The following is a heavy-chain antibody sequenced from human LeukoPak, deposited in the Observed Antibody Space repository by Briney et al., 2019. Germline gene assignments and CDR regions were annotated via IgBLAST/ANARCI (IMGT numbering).Heavy chain of an antibody. CDR1: GFTFSSYE. Sequence: GGSLRLSCAASGFTFSSYEMNWVRQAPGKGLVWVSYISSSGSTIYYADSVKGRFTISRHNAKHSLYMQMHSLSAGDTAVYYCARGTSARTSCGGLDFDYWGQGGLVTGSS. CDR3: ARGTSARTSCGGLDFDY. J-gene: IGHJ4*02. V-gene: IGHV3-48*03. CDR2: ISSSGSTI. D-gene: IGHD3-10*01.